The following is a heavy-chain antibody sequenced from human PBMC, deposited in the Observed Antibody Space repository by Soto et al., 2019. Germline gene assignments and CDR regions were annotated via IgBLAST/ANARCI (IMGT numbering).Heavy chain of an antibody. D-gene: IGHD5-18*01. J-gene: IGHJ2*01. CDR2: ISYDGSNK. CDR3: AKEGTAMVWYFDL. V-gene: IGHV3-30*18. CDR1: GFTFSSYG. Sequence: GGSLRLSCAASGFTFSSYGMHWVRQAPGKGLEWVAVISYDGSNKYYADSVKGRFTISRDNSKNTLYLQMNSLRAEDTAVYYCAKEGTAMVWYFDLWGRGTLVTVPQ.